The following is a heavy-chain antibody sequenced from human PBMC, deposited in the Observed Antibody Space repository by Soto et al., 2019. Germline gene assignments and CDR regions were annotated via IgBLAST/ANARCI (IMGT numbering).Heavy chain of an antibody. CDR3: ASGLLITFGGVLDAFDI. CDR2: INPKTGGI. V-gene: IGHV1-2*02. J-gene: IGHJ3*02. D-gene: IGHD3-16*01. Sequence: GASGKVSCQASGYTFTHYYMPLVRQAPGQRLEWMGWINPKTGGINHAQKFQGRVTMTRDTSINTAYMELSRLRSDDTAVYYCASGLLITFGGVLDAFDIWGQGTMVTVSS. CDR1: GYTFTHYY.